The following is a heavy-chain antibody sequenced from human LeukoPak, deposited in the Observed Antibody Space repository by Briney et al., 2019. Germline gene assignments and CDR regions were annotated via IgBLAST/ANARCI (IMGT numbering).Heavy chain of an antibody. D-gene: IGHD2-15*01. CDR2: ISRYGCNT. CDR3: TRSTGYCSGVYRYPHYDY. Sequence: GGSLRLSCAASGFTFNPYPKHLIPHAPGKGLEYVSAISRYGCNTHHANSVKGRFPFSRHNPKNTLYLQMGSLRAEDMAVYFCTRSTGYCSGVYRYPHYDYWGQGALVTVSS. V-gene: IGHV3-64*01. CDR1: GFTFNPYP. J-gene: IGHJ4*02.